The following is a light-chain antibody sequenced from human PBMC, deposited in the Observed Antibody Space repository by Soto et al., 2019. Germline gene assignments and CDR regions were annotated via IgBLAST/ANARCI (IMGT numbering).Light chain of an antibody. J-gene: IGLJ1*01. CDR1: SSNIGGYNV. CDR2: EGI. Sequence: QSALAQPASVSGSPGQSITISCSGTSSNIGGYNVVSWYQQHPGKAPKVIVYEGIKRPSGVSDRFSGSTSGSTASLTISGLQHEEEPDYSCCSYVGATTYVFGSGTKVTV. CDR3: CSYVGATTYV. V-gene: IGLV2-23*01.